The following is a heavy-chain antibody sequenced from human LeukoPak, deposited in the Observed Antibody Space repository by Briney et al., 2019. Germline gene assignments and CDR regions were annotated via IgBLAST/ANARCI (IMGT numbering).Heavy chain of an antibody. J-gene: IGHJ4*02. CDR1: GFTFGDYA. V-gene: IGHV3-49*03. Sequence: PGGSLRLSCTASGFTFGDYAMSWFRQAPGKGLEWVGFIRSKAYGGTTEYAASVKGRFTISRDDSKSIAYLQMNSLKTEDTAVYYCTREGSSGWYTVWGQGTLVTVSS. CDR3: TREGSSGWYTV. D-gene: IGHD6-19*01. CDR2: IRSKAYGGTT.